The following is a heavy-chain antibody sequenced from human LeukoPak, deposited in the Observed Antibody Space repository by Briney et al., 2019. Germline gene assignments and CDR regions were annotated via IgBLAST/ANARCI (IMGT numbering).Heavy chain of an antibody. CDR2: IYTSGST. J-gene: IGHJ4*02. Sequence: PSETLSLTCTVSGNSISSGDNYWSWIRQPAGKGLEWIGRIYTSGSTNYNPSLKSRVTIAGDTSKNQFSLRLSSVPAADTAVYYCARASYSYDINGWVPFDYWGQGTLVTVSS. CDR3: ARASYSYDINGWVPFDY. V-gene: IGHV4-61*02. CDR1: GNSISSGDNY. D-gene: IGHD3-22*01.